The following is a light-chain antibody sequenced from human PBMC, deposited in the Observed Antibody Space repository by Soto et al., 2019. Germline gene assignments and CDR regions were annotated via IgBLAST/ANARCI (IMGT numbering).Light chain of an antibody. CDR2: EVS. J-gene: IGLJ2*01. CDR1: SSXVGGYNY. V-gene: IGLV2-14*01. CDR3: SSYTSSSTRV. Sequence: QSALTQPASVSGSPGQSITISCTGXSSXVGGYNYVSWYQQHPGKAPKLMIYEVSNRPSGVSNRFSGSKSGNTASLTISGLQAEDEADYYCSSYTSSSTRVFGGGTKLTVL.